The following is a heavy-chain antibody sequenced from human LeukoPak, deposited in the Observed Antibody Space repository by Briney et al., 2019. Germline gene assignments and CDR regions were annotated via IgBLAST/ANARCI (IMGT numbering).Heavy chain of an antibody. J-gene: IGHJ2*01. D-gene: IGHD4-17*01. CDR1: GGTFSSYT. CDR2: IIPILGIA. Sequence: SVKVSCKASGGTFSSYTISWVRQAPGQGLEWMGRIIPILGIANYAQKFQGRVTITADKSTSTAYMELSSLRSEDTAVYYCASGETTVTTSTDWYFDLWGRGTLVTVSS. CDR3: ASGETTVTTSTDWYFDL. V-gene: IGHV1-69*02.